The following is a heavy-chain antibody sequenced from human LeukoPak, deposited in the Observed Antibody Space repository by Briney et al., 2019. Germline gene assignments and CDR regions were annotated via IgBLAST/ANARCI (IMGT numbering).Heavy chain of an antibody. CDR3: ARAGSHWHYVY. CDR1: GFTFSGFS. J-gene: IGHJ4*02. CDR2: IKQDGSER. Sequence: LSGKSLRLSCAASGFTFSGFSMSWVRQSPTKGLEWVANIKQDGSERYYVDSVKGRFTISRDNAKNSLSLQMNNLRVEDTAVYYCARAGSHWHYVYWGQGTVVTVSS. D-gene: IGHD3-10*01. V-gene: IGHV3-7*01.